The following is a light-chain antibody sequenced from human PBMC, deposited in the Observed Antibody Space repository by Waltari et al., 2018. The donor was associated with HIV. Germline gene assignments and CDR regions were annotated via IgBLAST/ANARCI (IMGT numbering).Light chain of an antibody. J-gene: IGKJ2*01. CDR3: QQYNNWPESYT. CDR2: DAS. Sequence: EIVMTQSPATLSVSPGERATLSCRASPSISSNLAWYPQRPGQAPRPRSYDASSRATGIPARFSGSGYETEFTLTINSLQSEDFAGYYCQQYNNWPESYTFGQGTKLEIK. V-gene: IGKV3-15*01. CDR1: PSISSN.